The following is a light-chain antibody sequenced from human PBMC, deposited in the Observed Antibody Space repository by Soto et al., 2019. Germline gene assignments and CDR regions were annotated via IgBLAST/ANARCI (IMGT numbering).Light chain of an antibody. J-gene: IGKJ1*01. CDR1: QSVSSN. CDR3: QQYNNWPPWT. CDR2: GAS. Sequence: EIVMTQSPATLSGSPGERATLSCRASQSVSSNLAWYQQKPGQAPRLLIYGASTRATGIPARFSGSGSGTEFTLTISSLQSEDFAVHYCQQYNNWPPWTFGQGTKVEIK. V-gene: IGKV3-15*01.